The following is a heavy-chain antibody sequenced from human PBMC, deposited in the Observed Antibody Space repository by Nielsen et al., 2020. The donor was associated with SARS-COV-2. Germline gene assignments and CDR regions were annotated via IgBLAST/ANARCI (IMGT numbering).Heavy chain of an antibody. CDR2: ISGSGGST. CDR1: GFTFSSYG. J-gene: IGHJ4*02. Sequence: GESLKISCAASGFTFSSYGMHWVRQAPGKGLEWVSAISGSGGSTYYADSVKGRFTISRDNSKNTLYLQMNSLRAEDTAVYYCAREADYYDSSAPAYFDYWGQGTLVTVSS. V-gene: IGHV3-23*01. D-gene: IGHD3-22*01. CDR3: AREADYYDSSAPAYFDY.